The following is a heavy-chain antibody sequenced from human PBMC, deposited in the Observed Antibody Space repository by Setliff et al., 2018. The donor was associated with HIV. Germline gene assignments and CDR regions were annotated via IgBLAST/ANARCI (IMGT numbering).Heavy chain of an antibody. V-gene: IGHV1-69*13. CDR1: GGTFSGYA. Sequence: ASVKVSCKASGGTFSGYAISWVRQAPGQGLELMGGIIPIFGTANYAQKFQGRVTITADESTGTAYMELSSLRSEDTAVYYCARGEKRFLEWLPLDYYYYYYMDVWGKGITVTVSS. D-gene: IGHD3-3*01. J-gene: IGHJ6*03. CDR2: IIPIFGTA. CDR3: ARGEKRFLEWLPLDYYYYYYMDV.